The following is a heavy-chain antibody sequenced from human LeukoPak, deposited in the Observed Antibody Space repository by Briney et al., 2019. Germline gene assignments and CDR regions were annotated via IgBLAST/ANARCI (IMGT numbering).Heavy chain of an antibody. D-gene: IGHD6-19*01. CDR1: GYTFTGQS. V-gene: IGHV1-2*02. CDR3: ARSGFSTGFYLDF. Sequence: ASVKVSCKASGYTFTGQSIHWLRQAPGQGLEWMARIDPPSGTPHYAQKFQDAVTLTRDTSIGTAYMEVHRLQPDDTAVYYCARSGFSTGFYLDFWGQGTLISVSS. CDR2: IDPPSGTP. J-gene: IGHJ4*02.